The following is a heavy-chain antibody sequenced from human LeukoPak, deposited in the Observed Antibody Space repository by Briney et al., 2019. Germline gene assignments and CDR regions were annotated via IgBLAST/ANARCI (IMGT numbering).Heavy chain of an antibody. J-gene: IGHJ5*02. CDR3: ARALLGRNWFDP. CDR2: INPNSGGT. D-gene: IGHD2-15*01. CDR1: GYTFTGYY. V-gene: IGHV1-2*02. Sequence: ASVKVSCKASGYTFTGYYMHWVRQAPGQGLEWMGWINPNSGGTNYAQKFQGRVTMTRDTSISTAHMELSRLRSDDTAVYYCARALLGRNWFDPWGQGTLVTVSS.